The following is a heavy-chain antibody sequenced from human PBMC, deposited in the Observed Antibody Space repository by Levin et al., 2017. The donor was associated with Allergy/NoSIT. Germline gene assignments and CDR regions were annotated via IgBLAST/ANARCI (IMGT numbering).Heavy chain of an antibody. D-gene: IGHD4-17*01. CDR1: GYTFTSYY. J-gene: IGHJ1*01. CDR3: ATRTTVTTSEYFQH. Sequence: GESLKISCKASGYTFTSYYMHWVRQAPGQGLEWMGIINPSGGSTSYAQKFQGRVTMTRDTSTSTVYMELSSLRSEDTAVYYCATRTTVTTSEYFQHWGQGTLVTVSS. V-gene: IGHV1-46*01. CDR2: INPSGGST.